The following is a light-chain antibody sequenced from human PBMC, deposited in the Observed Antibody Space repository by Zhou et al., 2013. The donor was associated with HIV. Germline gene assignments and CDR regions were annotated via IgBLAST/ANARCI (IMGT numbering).Light chain of an antibody. J-gene: IGKJ5*01. CDR3: QQSYNTPPTT. CDR1: QSITTW. V-gene: IGKV1-39*01. Sequence: DIQMTQSPSSLSASVGDRVTITCRASQSITTWLAWYQQKPGKAPKLLIYEASSLQSGVPSRFSGSGSGTEFTLTISSLEPEDFATYYCQQSYNTPPTTFGQGTRLDIK. CDR2: EAS.